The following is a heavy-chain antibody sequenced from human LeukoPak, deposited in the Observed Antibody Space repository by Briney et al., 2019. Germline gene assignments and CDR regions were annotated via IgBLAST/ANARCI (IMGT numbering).Heavy chain of an antibody. D-gene: IGHD3-22*01. V-gene: IGHV3-30*03. CDR1: GFTFSSYG. CDR2: ISYDGSNK. Sequence: SGGSLRLSCAASGFTFSSYGMHWVRQAPGKGLEWVAVISYDGSNKYYADSVKGRFTISRDNSKNTLYLQMNSLRAEDTAVYYCARHITMIVVPIGYNWFDPWGQGTLVTVSS. CDR3: ARHITMIVVPIGYNWFDP. J-gene: IGHJ5*02.